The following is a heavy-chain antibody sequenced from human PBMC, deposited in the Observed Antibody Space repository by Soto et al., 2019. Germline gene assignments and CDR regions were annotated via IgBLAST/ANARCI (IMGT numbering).Heavy chain of an antibody. V-gene: IGHV3-21*01. CDR2: ISSRSSYI. Sequence: EVQLVESGGGLVKPGGYLRLSCAAYGFTFISYSMNWVRQAPGKGLEWVSYISSRSSYIYYADSVKGRVTISRDNAKNSLYLKMNSLRSEDTAVYYCAHVYYGMDVWGQGTTVTVSS. CDR1: GFTFISYS. CDR3: AHVYYGMDV. J-gene: IGHJ6*02.